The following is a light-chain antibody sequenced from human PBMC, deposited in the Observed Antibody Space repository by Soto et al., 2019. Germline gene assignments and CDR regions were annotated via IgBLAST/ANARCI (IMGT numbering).Light chain of an antibody. J-gene: IGKJ1*01. CDR2: GAS. CDR3: QQYNYWPPLT. V-gene: IGKV3-15*01. CDR1: QSVSTN. Sequence: EIVMTQSPATLSVSPGEGATLSCRASQSVSTNLAWYQHKPGQAPRLLITGASTRATGIPARFSGSGSGTEFTLTISGLQSEDFAVYYCQQYNYWPPLTFGQGTKVEIK.